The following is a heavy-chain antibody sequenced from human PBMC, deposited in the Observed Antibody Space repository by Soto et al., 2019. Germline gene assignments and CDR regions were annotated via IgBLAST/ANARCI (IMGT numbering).Heavy chain of an antibody. D-gene: IGHD1-20*01. V-gene: IGHV3-23*01. CDR2: MSGSGSSI. CDR3: ARANWNGAYYGLDV. Sequence: EAQLLESGGGLVQPGESLTLSCVASHFAFNIDAMTWVRQAPGKGLAWVSSMSGSGSSIYYADSVKGRFTITRDNSNEKLYLQMNSLRAEDTAVYWCARANWNGAYYGLDVWGQGTTVTVSS. CDR1: HFAFNIDA. J-gene: IGHJ6*02.